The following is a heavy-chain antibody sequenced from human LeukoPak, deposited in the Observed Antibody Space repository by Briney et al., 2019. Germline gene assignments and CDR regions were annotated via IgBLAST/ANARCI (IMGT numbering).Heavy chain of an antibody. Sequence: SETLSLTCAVYGGSFSGYYWSWIRQPPGKGLEWIGEINHSGSTNYNPSLKSRVTISVDTSKNQFSLKLSSVPAADTAVYYCARGPRGYSYGYYYYYGMDVWGQGTTVTVSS. J-gene: IGHJ6*02. CDR1: GGSFSGYY. D-gene: IGHD5-18*01. CDR2: INHSGST. V-gene: IGHV4-34*01. CDR3: ARGPRGYSYGYYYYYGMDV.